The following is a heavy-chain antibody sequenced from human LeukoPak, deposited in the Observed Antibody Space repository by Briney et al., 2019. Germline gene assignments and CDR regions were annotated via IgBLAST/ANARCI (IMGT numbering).Heavy chain of an antibody. CDR3: AKVRSGSYNDY. CDR1: GFTFSSYW. CDR2: IKQDGSEK. J-gene: IGHJ4*02. Sequence: GGSLRLSCAASGFTFSSYWMSWVRQAPGKGLEWVANIKQDGSEKYYVDSVKGRFTISRDNAKNSLYLQMNSLRAEDTAVYYCAKVRSGSYNDYWGQGTLVTVSS. V-gene: IGHV3-7*01. D-gene: IGHD1-26*01.